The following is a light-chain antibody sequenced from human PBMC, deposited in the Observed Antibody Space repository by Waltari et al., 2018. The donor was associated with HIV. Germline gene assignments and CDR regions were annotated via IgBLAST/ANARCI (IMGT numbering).Light chain of an antibody. CDR2: SAS. CDR1: QGIGRW. V-gene: IGKV1D-16*01. Sequence: DIQMTQSPTSLSASVGDRVTITCRASQGIGRWLACYQQRPEKAAKSLSYSASSLHSGVPSRFSGSGSGADVILTISSLQPEDSATYYCQQYDSYPRTFGGGTRVDIK. J-gene: IGKJ4*01. CDR3: QQYDSYPRT.